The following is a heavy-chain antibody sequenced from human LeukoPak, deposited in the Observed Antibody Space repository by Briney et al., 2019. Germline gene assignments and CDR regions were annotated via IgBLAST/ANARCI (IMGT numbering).Heavy chain of an antibody. V-gene: IGHV4-4*07. Sequence: SETLSLNCPVFGGALSSYYWSWIRQPARQGAEWIGRIYTSGSTNYNPSLKSRVTMSVDTSKNQFSLKLSSVTAADTAVYYCARDTYGGNSGDDAFDIWGQGTMVTVSS. CDR2: IYTSGST. CDR1: GGALSSYY. J-gene: IGHJ3*02. CDR3: ARDTYGGNSGDDAFDI. D-gene: IGHD4-23*01.